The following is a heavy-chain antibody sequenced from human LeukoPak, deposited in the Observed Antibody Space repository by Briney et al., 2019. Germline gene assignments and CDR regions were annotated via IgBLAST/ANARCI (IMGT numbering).Heavy chain of an antibody. CDR1: GDSISSSNDD. CDR3: AKPYWAGTTTRGYSYYVDV. D-gene: IGHD1-1*01. J-gene: IGHJ6*03. Sequence: SETLSLTCTVSGDSISSSNDDWGWIRQPPGKGLEWIGSIHYSGSTYYKPSLKSRVTISLDTSKNQLSLNLSSVTAADTAVYYCAKPYWAGTTTRGYSYYVDVWGKGTTVTVSS. V-gene: IGHV4-39*01. CDR2: IHYSGST.